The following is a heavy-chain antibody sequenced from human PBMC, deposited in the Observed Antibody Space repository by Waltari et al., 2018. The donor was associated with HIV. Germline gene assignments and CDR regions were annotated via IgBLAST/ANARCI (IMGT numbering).Heavy chain of an antibody. D-gene: IGHD4-17*01. CDR1: GFTFNKFA. CDR3: AKTVPTVTSIFEGLDV. V-gene: IGHV3-23*01. CDR2: ISGSGGNK. J-gene: IGHJ3*01. Sequence: QLLESGGGLVKPGGSLRLSCVASGFTFNKFAMNWVRQAPGKGLGGLSSISGSGGNKYYADSVKGRISIARENAQNTVYLQINSLRVDDTATYYCAKTVPTVTSIFEGLDVWGQGAMVIVSS.